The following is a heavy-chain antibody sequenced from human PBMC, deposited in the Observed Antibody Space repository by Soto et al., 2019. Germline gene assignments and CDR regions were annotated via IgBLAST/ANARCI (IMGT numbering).Heavy chain of an antibody. J-gene: IGHJ5*02. Sequence: QVQLQESGPGLVKPSETLSLTCTVSGGSINNYYWTWIRQSPGRGLEWIGYVYYTGSTNYNPSLKSRVTMSLDTSRNQFSLSLSSVTAADTAIYFCARYSPPKKSYDSNPGWFDPWGQGTLVAVSS. CDR3: ARYSPPKKSYDSNPGWFDP. CDR1: GGSINNYY. CDR2: VYYTGST. D-gene: IGHD3-22*01. V-gene: IGHV4-59*01.